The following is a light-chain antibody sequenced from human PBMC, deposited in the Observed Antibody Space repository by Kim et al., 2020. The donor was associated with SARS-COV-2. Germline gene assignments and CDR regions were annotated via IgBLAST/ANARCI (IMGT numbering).Light chain of an antibody. CDR3: QQRHYWPT. V-gene: IGKV3-11*01. Sequence: PGERATLSCRASQSVGRDLAWYQQRPGQAPRLLIHDTSSRATGIPARFSGSGSGTDFTLIISSLEPEDFAVYYCQQRHYWPTFGQGTRLEIK. CDR2: DTS. J-gene: IGKJ5*01. CDR1: QSVGRD.